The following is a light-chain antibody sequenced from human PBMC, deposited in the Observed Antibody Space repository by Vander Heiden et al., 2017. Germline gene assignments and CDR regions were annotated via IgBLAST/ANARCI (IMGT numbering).Light chain of an antibody. CDR1: QSLLHSNGNKY. V-gene: IGKV2-28*01. CDR3: MQVLQTPST. J-gene: IGKJ5*01. CDR2: MGS. Sequence: DIVMTQSPLSLPVTPGEAASISCRSSQSLLHSNGNKYLGWYLQKPGQSPQLLIYMGSNRASGVPDRFSGSGSGTDFTLKISRVEAEDVGVYYCMQVLQTPSTFGQGTRLEIK.